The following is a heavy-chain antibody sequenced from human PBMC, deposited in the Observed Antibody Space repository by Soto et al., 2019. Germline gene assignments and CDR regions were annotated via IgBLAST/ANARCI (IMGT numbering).Heavy chain of an antibody. CDR3: CRPYYDVFTGEDNFDV. CDR1: GYSFTTPW. V-gene: IGHV5-51*03. J-gene: IGHJ3*01. CDR2: IYPGDSDT. D-gene: IGHD3-9*01. Sequence: EVQLVQSGAEVKKPGESLKISCKASGYSFTTPWIGWVRQMPGKGLEWMGLIYPGDSDTRYNPSFQGQVTNSADTSITTDYLQWSSLKASDTAMYYCCRPYYDVFTGEDNFDVWGKGTMVSVSS.